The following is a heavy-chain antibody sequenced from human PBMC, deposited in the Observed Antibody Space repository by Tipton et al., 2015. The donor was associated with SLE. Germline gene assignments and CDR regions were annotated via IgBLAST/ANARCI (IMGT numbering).Heavy chain of an antibody. CDR3: ASLYRYNWNFDY. J-gene: IGHJ4*02. Sequence: SLRLSCAASGFTFSSYEMNWVRQAPGKGLEWVSYISSSGSTIYYADSVKGRFTISRDNAKNSLYLQMNSLRAEDTAVYYCASLYRYNWNFDYWGQGTLATVSS. V-gene: IGHV3-48*03. CDR2: ISSSGSTI. CDR1: GFTFSSYE. D-gene: IGHD1-20*01.